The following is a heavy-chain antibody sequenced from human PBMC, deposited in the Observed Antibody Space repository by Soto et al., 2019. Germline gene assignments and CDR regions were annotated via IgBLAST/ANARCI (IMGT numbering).Heavy chain of an antibody. CDR3: ARVAAVAGTGSEYFQH. CDR1: GGSISSGDYY. V-gene: IGHV4-30-4*01. Sequence: PSETLSLTCTVSGGSISSGDYYWSWIRQPPGKGLEWIGYIYYSGSTYYNPSLESRVTISVDTSKNQFSLKLSSVTAADTAVYYCARVAAVAGTGSEYFQHWGQGTLVTVSS. D-gene: IGHD6-19*01. J-gene: IGHJ1*01. CDR2: IYYSGST.